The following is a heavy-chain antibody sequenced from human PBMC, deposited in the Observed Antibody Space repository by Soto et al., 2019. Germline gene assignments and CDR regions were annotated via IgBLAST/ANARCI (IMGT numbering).Heavy chain of an antibody. CDR3: TTKFDPACTWSYYYYYGMYV. D-gene: IGHD6-13*01. J-gene: IGHJ6*02. CDR1: GFTFSNAW. Sequence: GSLRRSCAASGFTFSNAWMNWVRQVPGKGQEWVGRIKSKTDGGTTDYAAPVKGRFTMSRDDSKNTLYLQMNSLKTEDTAVYYCTTKFDPACTWSYYYYYGMYVWGQGTTVTVSS. V-gene: IGHV3-15*07. CDR2: IKSKTDGGTT.